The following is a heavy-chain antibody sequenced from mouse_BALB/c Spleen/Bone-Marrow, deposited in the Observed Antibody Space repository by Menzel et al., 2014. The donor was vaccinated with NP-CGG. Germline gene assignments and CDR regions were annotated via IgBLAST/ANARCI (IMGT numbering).Heavy chain of an antibody. D-gene: IGHD2-4*01. CDR2: ISSGGHDT. CDR3: SKDGGYDYSYYFDY. V-gene: IGHV5-6-4*01. CDR1: GFTFSSYS. Sequence: DVMLVESGGGLVKPGGSLKLSCAASGFTFSSYSMSWVRQTPEKRLEWVATISSGGHDTYNPDSVKGRFTISRDNAKNTLYLQMSSLKSEDTAMYYCSKDGGYDYSYYFDYWGQGTTLTVSS. J-gene: IGHJ2*01.